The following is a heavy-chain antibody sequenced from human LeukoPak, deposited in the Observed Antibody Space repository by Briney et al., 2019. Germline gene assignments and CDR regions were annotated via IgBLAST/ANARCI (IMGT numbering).Heavy chain of an antibody. CDR3: AKGRSSGGSCVNY. J-gene: IGHJ4*02. Sequence: GGSRRLSCTASGFAFSNYAINWVRQAPGKGLEWVSVISGSGGDTYYADSVKGRFTISRDNSKNTVCLQMNSLRAEDTAVYYCAKGRSSGGSCVNYWGQGTLVSVSS. V-gene: IGHV3-23*01. D-gene: IGHD2-15*01. CDR2: ISGSGGDT. CDR1: GFAFSNYA.